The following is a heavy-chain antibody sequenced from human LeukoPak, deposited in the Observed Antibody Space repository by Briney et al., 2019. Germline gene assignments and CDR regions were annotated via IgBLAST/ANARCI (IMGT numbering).Heavy chain of an antibody. V-gene: IGHV3-74*03. D-gene: IGHD2/OR15-2a*01. CDR1: GFIFSDYW. Sequence: SGGSLRLSCAASGFIFSDYWMHWVRQAPGKGLMWVSVIKSDGNGMYADSVKGRFTISRDNAKNTVSLQMNSLRDEDTAVYYCAKDYFGSLESWGQGTLVTVSS. J-gene: IGHJ4*02. CDR2: IKSDGNG. CDR3: AKDYFGSLES.